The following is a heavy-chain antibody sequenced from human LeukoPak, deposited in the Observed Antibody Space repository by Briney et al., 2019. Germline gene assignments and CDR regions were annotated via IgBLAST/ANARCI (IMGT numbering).Heavy chain of an antibody. D-gene: IGHD5-24*01. CDR2: IYSGGST. CDR1: GFTVSSNY. Sequence: QPGGSLRLSCAASGFTVSSNYMSWVRQAPGKGLEWVSIIYSGGSTYYADSVKGRFTISRDNAKNSLYLQMNSLRAEDTAVYYCASMARTDYWGQGTLVTVSS. J-gene: IGHJ4*02. V-gene: IGHV3-53*01. CDR3: ASMARTDY.